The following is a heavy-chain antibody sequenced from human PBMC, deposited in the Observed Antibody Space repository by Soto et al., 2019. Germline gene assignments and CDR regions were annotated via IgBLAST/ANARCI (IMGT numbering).Heavy chain of an antibody. CDR1: GYTFAIYD. Sequence: GASVKVSCKASGYTFAIYDRHWVRQAPGQGLEWMGWISAYNGNTNYAQKLQGRVTMTTDTSTSTAYMELRSLRSDDTAVYYCARVPSSGWFDYWGQGTLVTVSS. D-gene: IGHD6-19*01. J-gene: IGHJ4*02. CDR2: ISAYNGNT. CDR3: ARVPSSGWFDY. V-gene: IGHV1-18*04.